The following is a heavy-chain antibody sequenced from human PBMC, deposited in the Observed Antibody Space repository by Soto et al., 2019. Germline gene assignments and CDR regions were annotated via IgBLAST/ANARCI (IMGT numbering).Heavy chain of an antibody. CDR3: ARHFVGQQCLVLQWFDP. Sequence: QLKLQESGPGLVKPSETLSLTCTVSGGSISSSSYYWGWLRQPPGKGLEWIGSIYYSGSTYYNPFLKSRFTLAVDTSKNQFSMKLSSVTAADTAVYYCARHFVGQQCLVLQWFDPWGQGTLVTVSS. V-gene: IGHV4-39*01. CDR2: IYYSGST. D-gene: IGHD6-19*01. J-gene: IGHJ5*02. CDR1: GGSISSSSYY.